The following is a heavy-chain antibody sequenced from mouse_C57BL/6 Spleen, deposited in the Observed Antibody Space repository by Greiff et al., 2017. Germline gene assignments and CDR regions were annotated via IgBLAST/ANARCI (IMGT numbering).Heavy chain of an antibody. V-gene: IGHV5-16*01. CDR3: AREGGNYVDY. Sequence: EVKLVESEGGLVQPGSSMKLSCTASGFTFSDYYMAWVRQVPEKGLEWVANINYDGSSTYYLDSLKSRFIISRDNAKNILYLQMSSLKSEDTATYYCAREGGNYVDYWGQGTTLTVSS. J-gene: IGHJ2*01. CDR2: INYDGSST. CDR1: GFTFSDYY.